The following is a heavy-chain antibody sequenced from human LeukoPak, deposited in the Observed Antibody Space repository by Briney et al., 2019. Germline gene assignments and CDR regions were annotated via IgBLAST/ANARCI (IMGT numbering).Heavy chain of an antibody. CDR1: GGSLSSYY. CDR2: IYTSGST. D-gene: IGHD6-13*01. CDR3: ARRVHSSSWSSYFDY. J-gene: IGHJ4*02. Sequence: SETLSLTCTVSGGSLSSYYWSWIRQPAGKGLEWIGRIYTSGSTNYNPSLRSRVTISVDKSKNQFFLKLSSVTATDTAVYYCARRVHSSSWSSYFDYWGQETLVTVSS. V-gene: IGHV4-4*07.